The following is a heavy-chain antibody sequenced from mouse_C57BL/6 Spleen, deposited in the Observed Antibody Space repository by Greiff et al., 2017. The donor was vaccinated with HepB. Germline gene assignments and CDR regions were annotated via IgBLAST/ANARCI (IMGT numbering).Heavy chain of an antibody. D-gene: IGHD4-1*01. J-gene: IGHJ3*01. Sequence: QVQLKQSGAELVRPGTSVKVSCKASGYAFTNYLIEWVKQRPGQGLEWIGVINPGSGGTNYNEKFKGKATLTADKSSSTAYMQLSSLTSEDSAVYFCAREELTGTWFAYWGQGTLVTVSA. CDR3: AREELTGTWFAY. CDR1: GYAFTNYL. V-gene: IGHV1-54*01. CDR2: INPGSGGT.